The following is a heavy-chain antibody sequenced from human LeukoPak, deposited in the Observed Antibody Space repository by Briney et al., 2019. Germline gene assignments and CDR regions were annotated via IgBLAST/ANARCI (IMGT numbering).Heavy chain of an antibody. D-gene: IGHD1-20*01. V-gene: IGHV3-7*03. CDR1: GFTFSSYW. Sequence: GGSLRLSCAASGFTFSSYWMSWVRQAPGKGLEWVANIKQDGSEKYYVDSVKGRFTISRDNAKNSLHLQMNSLRAEDTAVYYCARDVGGYNWKSFDYWGQGTLVTVSS. CDR2: IKQDGSEK. CDR3: ARDVGGYNWKSFDY. J-gene: IGHJ4*02.